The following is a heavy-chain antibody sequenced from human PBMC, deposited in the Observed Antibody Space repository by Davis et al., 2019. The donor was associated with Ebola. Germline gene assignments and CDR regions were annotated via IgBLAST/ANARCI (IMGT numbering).Heavy chain of an antibody. CDR2: ISGSGGST. V-gene: IGHV3-23*01. D-gene: IGHD3-10*01. CDR3: AREGWFGELLYYYYGMDV. Sequence: GGSLRLSCAASEFTFSGYAMSWVRQAPGKGLEWVSAISGSGGSTYYAGSVKGRFTISRDNSRNTLYLQMNSLRAEDTAVYYCAREGWFGELLYYYYGMDVWGQGTTVTVSS. J-gene: IGHJ6*02. CDR1: EFTFSGYA.